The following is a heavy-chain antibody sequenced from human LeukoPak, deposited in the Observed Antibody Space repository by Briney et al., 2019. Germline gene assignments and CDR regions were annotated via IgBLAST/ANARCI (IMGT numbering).Heavy chain of an antibody. CDR3: ARDYLNHYYYYGMDV. J-gene: IGHJ6*02. CDR1: GYSFTTHG. Sequence: GASVKVSCKASGYSFTTHGISWVRQAPGQGLEWMGWISAYNGNTNYAQKLQGRVTMTTDTSTSTAYMELRSLRSDDTAVYYCARDYLNHYYYYGMDVWGQGTTVTVSS. V-gene: IGHV1-18*01. CDR2: ISAYNGNT.